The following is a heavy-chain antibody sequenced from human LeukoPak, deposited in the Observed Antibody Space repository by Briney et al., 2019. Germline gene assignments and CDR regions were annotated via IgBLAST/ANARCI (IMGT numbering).Heavy chain of an antibody. CDR3: ARDLEMFYMDV. CDR2: IHYSGST. D-gene: IGHD5-24*01. Sequence: PSETLSLTCTVSGGSISSSSYYWSWIRQPPGKGLEWIGYIHYSGSTNYNPSLKSRVTISVDTSKNQFSLKLSSVTAADTAVYYCARDLEMFYMDVWGKGTTVTISS. V-gene: IGHV4-61*01. J-gene: IGHJ6*03. CDR1: GGSISSSSYY.